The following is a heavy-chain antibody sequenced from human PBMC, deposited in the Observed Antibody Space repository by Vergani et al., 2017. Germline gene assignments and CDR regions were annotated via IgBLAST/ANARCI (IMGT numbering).Heavy chain of an antibody. Sequence: QEQLQESGPGLVRPSQTLSLTCTLSGGAISSSSYYWGWIRQPPGKGLEWIGSIYYSGSTNYNPSLKSRVTISVDTSKNQFSLKLSSVTAADTAVYYCARNPYCGGDCYSDAFDIWGQGTMVTVSS. J-gene: IGHJ3*02. D-gene: IGHD2-21*02. V-gene: IGHV4-39*07. CDR2: IYYSGST. CDR3: ARNPYCGGDCYSDAFDI. CDR1: GGAISSSSYY.